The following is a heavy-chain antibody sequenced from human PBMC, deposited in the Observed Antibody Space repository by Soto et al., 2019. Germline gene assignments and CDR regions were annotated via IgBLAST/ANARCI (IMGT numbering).Heavy chain of an antibody. D-gene: IGHD3-22*01. CDR2: IYYSGST. Sequence: SETLSLTCTVSGGSISSSSYYWGWIRQPPGKELEWIGSIYYSGSTYYNPSLKSRVTISVDTSKNQFSLKLSSVTAADTAVYYCARSYYYDSSGYYYQSPFDYWGQGTLVTVSS. J-gene: IGHJ4*02. CDR3: ARSYYYDSSGYYYQSPFDY. V-gene: IGHV4-39*01. CDR1: GGSISSSSYY.